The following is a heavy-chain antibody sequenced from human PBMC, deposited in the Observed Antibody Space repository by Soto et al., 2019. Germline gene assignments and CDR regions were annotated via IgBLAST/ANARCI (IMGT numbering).Heavy chain of an antibody. CDR2: IRSKANSYAT. CDR3: TRLGGGSYSPGSAGY. CDR1: GFTFSGSA. J-gene: IGHJ4*02. Sequence: EVQLVESGGGLVQPGGSLKPSCAASGFTFSGSAMHWVRQASGKGLEWVGRIRSKANSYATAYAASVKGRFTISRDDSKNTAYLQMNSLKTEDTAVYYCTRLGGGSYSPGSAGYWGQGTLVTVSS. D-gene: IGHD1-26*01. V-gene: IGHV3-73*02.